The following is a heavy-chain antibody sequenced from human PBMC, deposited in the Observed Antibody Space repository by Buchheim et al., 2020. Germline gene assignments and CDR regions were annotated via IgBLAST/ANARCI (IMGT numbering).Heavy chain of an antibody. CDR3: ATDPHYPSGSY. CDR2: ISASGGRT. J-gene: IGHJ1*01. CDR1: GFPFGGYE. D-gene: IGHD3-10*01. V-gene: IGHV3-48*03. Sequence: EVFLVESGGHLVQPGGSLRLSCAASGFPFGGYEMNWVRQAPGKGLECIAYISASGGRTYYVDSVRGRFTISRENAKNLLYLQMSSLRVEDTAVYYCATDPHYPSGSYWGRGTL.